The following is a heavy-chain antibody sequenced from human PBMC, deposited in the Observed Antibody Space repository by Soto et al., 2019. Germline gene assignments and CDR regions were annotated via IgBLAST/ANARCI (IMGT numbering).Heavy chain of an antibody. V-gene: IGHV1-69*01. J-gene: IGHJ6*02. CDR1: RGTFSSYA. D-gene: IGHD6-13*01. CDR2: IIPIFGTA. CDR3: ARRAAADHYYYYGMDV. Sequence: QVQLVQSGAEVKKPGSSVKVSCKASRGTFSSYAISWVRQAPGQGLEWMGGIIPIFGTANYAQKFQGRVTITADESTSTAYMELSSLRSEDTAVYYCARRAAADHYYYYGMDVWGQGTTVTVSS.